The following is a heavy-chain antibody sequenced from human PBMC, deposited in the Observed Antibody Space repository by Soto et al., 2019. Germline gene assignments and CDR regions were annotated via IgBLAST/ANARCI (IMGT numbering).Heavy chain of an antibody. D-gene: IGHD4-17*01. V-gene: IGHV3-21*01. Sequence: EVHLVESGGGLVKPGGSLRLSCAASGFTFDDFTMNWVRQAPGKGLEWVSSITPTSTYIYYADSVKGRFTVSRDNAKNSLYLQMDSLRAEDTAVYYCARRETTVARAFSPNNDYWCQGTLVTVSS. CDR2: ITPTSTYI. CDR1: GFTFDDFT. CDR3: ARRETTVARAFSPNNDY. J-gene: IGHJ4*02.